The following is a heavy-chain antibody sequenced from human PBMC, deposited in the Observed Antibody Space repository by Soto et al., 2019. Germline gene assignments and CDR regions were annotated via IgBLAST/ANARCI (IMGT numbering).Heavy chain of an antibody. CDR2: INHSGST. J-gene: IGHJ4*02. V-gene: IGHV4-34*01. D-gene: IGHD2-8*02. CDR3: ARDKITGPFDY. CDR1: GGSFSGYY. Sequence: SETLSLTCAVYGGSFSGYYWTWIRQPPGTGLEWIGEINHSGSTNYNPSLKSRVTISVDTSKNQFSLKLTSVTAADTAVYYCARDKITGPFDYWGQGSLVTVSS.